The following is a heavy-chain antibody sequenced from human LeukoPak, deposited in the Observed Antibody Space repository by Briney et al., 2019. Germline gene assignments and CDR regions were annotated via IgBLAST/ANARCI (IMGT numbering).Heavy chain of an antibody. CDR2: IWYDGSNK. J-gene: IGHJ4*02. CDR3: ARDRIIVYGSGSYYNAQLTDY. Sequence: GGSLRLSCAASGFTFSSYGMHWVRQAPGKGLEWVAVIWYDGSNKYYADSVKGRFTISRDNSKNTLYLQMNSLRAEDTAVYYCARDRIIVYGSGSYYNAQLTDYWGQGALVTVSS. V-gene: IGHV3-33*01. CDR1: GFTFSSYG. D-gene: IGHD3-10*01.